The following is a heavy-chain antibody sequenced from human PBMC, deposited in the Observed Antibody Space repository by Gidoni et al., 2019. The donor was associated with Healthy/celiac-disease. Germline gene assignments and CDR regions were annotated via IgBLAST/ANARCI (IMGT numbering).Heavy chain of an antibody. V-gene: IGHV3-30-3*01. CDR2: ISYDGSNK. CDR1: GFTFSSYA. CDR3: ARDRNLWYFDL. J-gene: IGHJ2*01. Sequence: QVQLVESGGGVVRPGRSLRLSCAASGFTFSSYAMHWVRQAPGKGLEWVAVISYDGSNKYYADSVKGRFTISRDNSKNTLYLQMNSLRAEDTAVYYCARDRNLWYFDLWGRGTLVTVSS.